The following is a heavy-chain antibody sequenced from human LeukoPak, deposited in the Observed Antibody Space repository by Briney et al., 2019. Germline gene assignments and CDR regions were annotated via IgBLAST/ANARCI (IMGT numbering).Heavy chain of an antibody. Sequence: SETLSLTCTVSGGSISGGGYYWSWIRQHPGKGLEWIGYIYYSGSTYYNPSLKSRVTISVDTSKNQFSLKLSSVTAADTAVYYCARDLVGGLGAFDIWGQGTMVTVSS. CDR1: GGSISGGGYY. CDR2: IYYSGST. D-gene: IGHD1-26*01. V-gene: IGHV4-31*03. J-gene: IGHJ3*02. CDR3: ARDLVGGLGAFDI.